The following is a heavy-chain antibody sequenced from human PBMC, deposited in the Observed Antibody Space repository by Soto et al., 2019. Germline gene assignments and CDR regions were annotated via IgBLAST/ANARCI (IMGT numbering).Heavy chain of an antibody. D-gene: IGHD4-17*01. CDR1: GGSVSDKTYY. V-gene: IGHV4-61*01. CDR2: VYYSGTT. J-gene: IGHJ4*02. CDR3: ASTTAVTNTLRSRYFFDY. Sequence: PSETLSLTCSVSGGSVSDKTYYWSCMRQPPGRRLEWIGYVYYSGTTNYNPSLKSRVTISVDLSKNLFSQRLSSVTTADTALYYCASTTAVTNTLRSRYFFDYWGQGTLVTVSS.